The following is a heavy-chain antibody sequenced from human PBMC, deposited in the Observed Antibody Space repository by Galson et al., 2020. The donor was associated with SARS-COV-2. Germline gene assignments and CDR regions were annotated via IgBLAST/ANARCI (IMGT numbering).Heavy chain of an antibody. CDR3: ASLPSNEAYYYYGMYV. J-gene: IGHJ6*02. CDR1: GFTFSSYS. V-gene: IGHV3-21*01. D-gene: IGHD1-1*01. CDR2: ISSSSSYI. Sequence: GESLKISCAASGFTFSSYSMNWVRQAPGKGLEWVSSISSSSSYIYYADSVKGRFTISRDNAKNSLYLQMNSLRAEDTAVYYCASLPSNEAYYYYGMYVWGQGTTVTVSS.